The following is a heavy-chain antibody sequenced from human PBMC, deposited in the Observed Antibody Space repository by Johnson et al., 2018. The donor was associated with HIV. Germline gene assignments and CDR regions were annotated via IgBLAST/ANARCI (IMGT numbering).Heavy chain of an antibody. Sequence: QMQLVESGGGVVQPGRSLRLSCVASGFTFNSYAMHWVRQAPGKGLEWVAIVSYDGSKKYYPDSVKGRFTISRDISKNTLYLQMNSLRAEDTAVYYCARNSHSSNWYEWEAFDIWGQGTMVTVSS. CDR3: ARNSHSSNWYEWEAFDI. CDR1: GFTFNSYA. D-gene: IGHD6-13*01. J-gene: IGHJ3*02. V-gene: IGHV3-30*14. CDR2: VSYDGSKK.